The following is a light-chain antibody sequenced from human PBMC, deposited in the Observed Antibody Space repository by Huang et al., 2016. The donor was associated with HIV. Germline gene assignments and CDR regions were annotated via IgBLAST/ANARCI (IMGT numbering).Light chain of an antibody. CDR2: GTS. V-gene: IGKV3-20*01. CDR3: HQYGSSMAT. J-gene: IGKJ2*01. CDR1: QSVVSGY. Sequence: ILTQSPGSLSLSPGDRVTRSCRASQSVVSGYVAWYHQKPGQSPRLIVYGTSSRASGIPSRFSGSGSGRDFSLTISGLESEDFGVYYCHQYGSSMATFGQGTKVDI.